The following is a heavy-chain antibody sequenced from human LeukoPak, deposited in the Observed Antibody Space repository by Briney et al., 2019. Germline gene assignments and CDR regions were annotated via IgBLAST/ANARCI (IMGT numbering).Heavy chain of an antibody. CDR3: ARGTGRIDY. CDR1: GGSITTYY. Sequence: SETLSLTCTVSGGSITTYYWSWIWQSPGKGLEWIGYFYNSGGTYYNPSLKSRVTTSRDASKNQFSLKVSSVTAADTAVYYCARGTGRIDYWGQGIRVAVSS. CDR2: FYNSGGT. D-gene: IGHD1-1*01. J-gene: IGHJ4*02. V-gene: IGHV4-59*01.